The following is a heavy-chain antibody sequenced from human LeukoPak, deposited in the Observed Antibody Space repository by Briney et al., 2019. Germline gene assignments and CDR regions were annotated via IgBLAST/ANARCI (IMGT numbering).Heavy chain of an antibody. Sequence: GGSLRLSCAASGFILSSYWMSWVRQAPGKGLEWVANIKQDGSEKYYVDSVKGRFTIPRDNAKNSLFLEMNSLRAEDTAVYYCARHVRFEGVDYWGQGTLVTVSS. CDR3: ARHVRFEGVDY. V-gene: IGHV3-7*01. CDR1: GFILSSYW. J-gene: IGHJ4*02. CDR2: IKQDGSEK. D-gene: IGHD3-3*01.